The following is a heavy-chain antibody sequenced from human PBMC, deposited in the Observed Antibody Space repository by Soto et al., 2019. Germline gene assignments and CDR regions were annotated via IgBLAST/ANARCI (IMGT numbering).Heavy chain of an antibody. J-gene: IGHJ4*02. CDR1: GFTFSRYG. D-gene: IGHD1-26*01. V-gene: IGHV3-21*06. CDR3: ARDLEVGAYLYFFDY. Sequence: PGGSLRLSCAASGFTFSRYGMNWLRQAPGKGLEWVASISSSTSYVYYADSVKGRFSTSRDNAKNILYLEMYALRSEDTAVYYCARDLEVGAYLYFFDYWGQGTPVTVSS. CDR2: ISSSTSYV.